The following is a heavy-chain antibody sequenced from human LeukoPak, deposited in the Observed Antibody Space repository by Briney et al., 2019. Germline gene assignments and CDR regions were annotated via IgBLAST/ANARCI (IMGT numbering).Heavy chain of an antibody. D-gene: IGHD3-9*01. CDR2: IHLSGTPT. V-gene: IGHV3-48*04. Sequence: GGSLRLSCAASGFDFSIYRMNWVRQAPGKGLEWVSYIHLSGTPTHYAEPVKGRFSISRDNVKNSLYLQMDNLRAEDTAVYFCARDNLSIRYFDWLLFTWGQGTLVTVSS. CDR1: GFDFSIYR. CDR3: ARDNLSIRYFDWLLFT. J-gene: IGHJ5*02.